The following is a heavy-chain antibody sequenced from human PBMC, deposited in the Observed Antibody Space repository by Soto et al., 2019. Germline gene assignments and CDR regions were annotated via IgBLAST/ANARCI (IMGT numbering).Heavy chain of an antibody. D-gene: IGHD2-15*01. CDR2: INHSGST. CDR3: ARGPEGYSSPRFRYFDY. CDR1: GGSFSGYY. J-gene: IGHJ4*02. V-gene: IGHV4-34*01. Sequence: SETLSLTCAVYGGSFSGYYWSWIRQPPGKGLEWIGEINHSGSTNYNPSLKSRVTISVDTSKNQFSLKLSSVTAADTAVYYCARGPEGYSSPRFRYFDYWGQGTLVTVSS.